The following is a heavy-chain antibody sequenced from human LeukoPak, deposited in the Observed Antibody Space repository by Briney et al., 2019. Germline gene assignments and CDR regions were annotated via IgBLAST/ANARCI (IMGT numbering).Heavy chain of an antibody. Sequence: ASVKVSCTASVYTFTSSGISWVRQAPGQGLEGMGWISTYTGYSKYAQNLQGRVTMTADTSTSTAYMELSSLRSDDTAVYYCAKNSSGGYSDYWGQGTLVTVSS. J-gene: IGHJ4*02. CDR1: VYTFTSSG. D-gene: IGHD6-19*01. V-gene: IGHV1-18*01. CDR2: ISTYTGYS. CDR3: AKNSSGGYSDY.